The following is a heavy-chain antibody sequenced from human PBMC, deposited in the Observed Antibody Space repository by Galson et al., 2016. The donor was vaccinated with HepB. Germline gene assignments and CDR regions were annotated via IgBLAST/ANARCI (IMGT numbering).Heavy chain of an antibody. V-gene: IGHV3-23*01. CDR1: GFIFKAYA. D-gene: IGHD4-17*01. CDR3: FRVPRYYADYSSGVGDC. J-gene: IGHJ4*02. Sequence: SLRLSCAASGFIFKAYAMHWVRQAPGKGLEWVSTISGSGTASYAYSVNGRFTISRDNSKNTLDLKMDSLRVEDTALYFCFRVPRYYADYSSGVGDCWGQGTLLTVSS. CDR2: ISGSGTA.